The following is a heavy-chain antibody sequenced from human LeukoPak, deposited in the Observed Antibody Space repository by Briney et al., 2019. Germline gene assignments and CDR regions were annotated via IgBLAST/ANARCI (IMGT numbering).Heavy chain of an antibody. D-gene: IGHD3-22*01. CDR2: IYTSGST. Sequence: PETLSLTCTVSGGSISSYYWSWIRQPAGKGLEWIGRIYTSGSTNYNPSLKGRVTISVDTSKNQFSLKLSSVTAADSAVYYCASGYYYSEYFQHWGQGTLVTVSS. V-gene: IGHV4-4*07. CDR3: ASGYYYSEYFQH. J-gene: IGHJ1*01. CDR1: GGSISSYY.